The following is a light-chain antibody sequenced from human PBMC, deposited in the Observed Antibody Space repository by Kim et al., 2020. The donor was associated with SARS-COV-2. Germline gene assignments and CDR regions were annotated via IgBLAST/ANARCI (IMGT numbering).Light chain of an antibody. V-gene: IGKV3-15*01. CDR2: DIT. Sequence: LSLTQGERATLSCRASQNVSHHLAWDQHKPGQAPRLLIYDITSRAAGVPARFSGSGSETEFTLTISSLQSEDFAIYYCEQYNYWYTFGQGTKLEI. CDR1: QNVSHH. CDR3: EQYNYWYT. J-gene: IGKJ2*01.